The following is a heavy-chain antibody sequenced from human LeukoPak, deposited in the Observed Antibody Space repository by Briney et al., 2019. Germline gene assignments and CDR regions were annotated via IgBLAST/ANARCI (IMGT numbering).Heavy chain of an antibody. CDR3: ASGSPFYGMDF. J-gene: IGHJ6*02. Sequence: PGGSLRLSCAASGFTVSSNYMSWVRQPPGKGLEWIGEIYHSGDTNYNPSLMSRVTISIDRSKNQFSLKLDSVTAADTAVYYCASGSPFYGMDFWGQGTTVTVSS. V-gene: IGHV4-4*02. CDR1: GFTVSSNY. CDR2: IYHSGDT. D-gene: IGHD6-25*01.